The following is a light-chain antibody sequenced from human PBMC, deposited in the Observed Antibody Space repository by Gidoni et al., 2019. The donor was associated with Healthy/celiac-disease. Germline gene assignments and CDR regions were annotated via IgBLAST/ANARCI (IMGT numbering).Light chain of an antibody. CDR3: QQSYSLPLT. V-gene: IGKV1-39*01. CDR1: QSISNN. Sequence: DTQMTQSPSSLSASVGDRVTITCRASQSISNNLNWYQQKPGKAPKLLIYAASSLQSGVPSGFSGSGSGTDFTLTISSLQPEDFATYYCQQSYSLPLTFGGGTKVEIK. J-gene: IGKJ4*01. CDR2: AAS.